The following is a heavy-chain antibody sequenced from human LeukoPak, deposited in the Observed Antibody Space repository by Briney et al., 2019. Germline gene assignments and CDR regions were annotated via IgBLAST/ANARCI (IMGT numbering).Heavy chain of an antibody. CDR2: IYPADSGT. D-gene: IGHD1-26*01. Sequence: GESLKISCKDSGYSFTRYWIGWVRQMPGKGLEWMGIIYPADSGTRDSPSFQGHVTISADKSVSTAYLQWSSLKASDTAVYYCARHPIDYTGSYPYYFDYWGQGTQVTVSS. J-gene: IGHJ4*02. CDR1: GYSFTRYW. V-gene: IGHV5-51*01. CDR3: ARHPIDYTGSYPYYFDY.